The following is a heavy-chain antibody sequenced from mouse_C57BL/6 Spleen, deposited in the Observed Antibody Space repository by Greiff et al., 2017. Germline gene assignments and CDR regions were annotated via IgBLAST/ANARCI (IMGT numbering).Heavy chain of an antibody. V-gene: IGHV1-69*01. Sequence: QVQLQQPGAELVMPGASVKLSCKASGYTFTSYWMPWVKQRPGQGLEWIGEIDPSDSYTNYNQKFKGKSTLTVDKSSSTAYMQLSSLTSEDSAVYYCARRYYGSSDAMDYWGQGTSVTVSS. CDR3: ARRYYGSSDAMDY. CDR1: GYTFTSYW. J-gene: IGHJ4*01. D-gene: IGHD1-1*01. CDR2: IDPSDSYT.